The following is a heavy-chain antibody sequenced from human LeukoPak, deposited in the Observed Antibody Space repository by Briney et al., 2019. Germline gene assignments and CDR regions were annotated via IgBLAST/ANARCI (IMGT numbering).Heavy chain of an antibody. J-gene: IGHJ3*02. Sequence: PSETLSLTCTVSGGSISSYYWSWIRQPPGKGLESIGYIYYSGSTNYNPSLKSRVTISVDTSKNQFSLKLSSVTAADTAVYYCARDNDSSGYQYAFDIWGQGTMVTVSS. CDR3: ARDNDSSGYQYAFDI. CDR2: IYYSGST. D-gene: IGHD3-22*01. V-gene: IGHV4-59*01. CDR1: GGSISSYY.